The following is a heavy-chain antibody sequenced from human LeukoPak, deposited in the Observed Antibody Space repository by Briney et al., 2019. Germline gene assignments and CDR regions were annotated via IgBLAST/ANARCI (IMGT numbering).Heavy chain of an antibody. D-gene: IGHD3-22*01. Sequence: PSETLSLTCTVSGGSISSYYWSWIRQPAGKGLEWIGRIYTSGSTNYNPSLKSRVTMSVDTSTNQFSLKLSSVTAADTAVYYCAREVGGYRYYYYYYMDVWGKGTTVTISS. V-gene: IGHV4-4*07. CDR1: GGSISSYY. J-gene: IGHJ6*03. CDR2: IYTSGST. CDR3: AREVGGYRYYYYYYMDV.